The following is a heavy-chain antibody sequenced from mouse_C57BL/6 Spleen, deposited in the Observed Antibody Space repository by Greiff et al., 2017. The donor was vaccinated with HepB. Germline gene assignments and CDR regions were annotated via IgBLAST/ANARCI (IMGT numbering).Heavy chain of an antibody. V-gene: IGHV1-82*01. CDR2: IYPGDGDT. J-gene: IGHJ1*03. CDR3: AGITTVARYWYFDV. CDR1: GYAFSSSW. Sequence: QVQLKESGPELVKPGASVKISCKASGYAFSSSWMNWVKQRPGKGLEWIGRIYPGDGDTNYNGKFKGKATLTADKSSSTAYMQLSSLTSEDSAVYFCAGITTVARYWYFDVWGTGTTVTVSS. D-gene: IGHD1-1*01.